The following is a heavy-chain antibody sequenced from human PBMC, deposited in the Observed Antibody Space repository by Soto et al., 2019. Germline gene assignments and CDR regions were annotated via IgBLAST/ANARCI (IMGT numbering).Heavy chain of an antibody. CDR3: AAGGSPDY. CDR2: ITSGSSP. CDR1: GFTFSNYT. D-gene: IGHD1-26*01. V-gene: IGHV3-23*01. J-gene: IGHJ4*02. Sequence: PGGSLRLSCAASGFTFSNYTMSWVRQAAGKGLEWVSAITSGSSPSYADSVKGRFTISRDSSNNTVYLQMNSLRAEDTAVYYCAAGGSPDYWGQGALVTVSS.